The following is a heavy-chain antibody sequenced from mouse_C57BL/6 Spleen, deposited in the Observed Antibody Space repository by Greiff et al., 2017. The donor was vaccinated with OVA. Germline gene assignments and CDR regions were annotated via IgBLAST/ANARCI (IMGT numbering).Heavy chain of an antibody. J-gene: IGHJ4*01. V-gene: IGHV1-69*01. Sequence: QVQLQQSGAELVMPGASVKLSCKASGYTFTSYWMHWVKQRPGQGLEWIGEIDPSDSYTNYNQKFKGKSTLTVDKSSSTAYMQLSSLTSEDSAVYYCARCELRRAMDYWGQGTSVTVSS. CDR1: GYTFTSYW. D-gene: IGHD1-1*01. CDR2: IDPSDSYT. CDR3: ARCELRRAMDY.